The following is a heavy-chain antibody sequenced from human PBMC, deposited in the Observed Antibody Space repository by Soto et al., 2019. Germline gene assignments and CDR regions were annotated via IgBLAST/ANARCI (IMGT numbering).Heavy chain of an antibody. CDR2: ISWNSGRI. CDR3: AKDRDPGETADGAEHVDY. V-gene: IGHV3-9*01. D-gene: IGHD3-16*01. CDR1: GFTFDDYA. Sequence: EVQLVESGGGLVQPGRSLRLSCAASGFTFDDYAMHWVRQTPGKGLEWVSTISWNSGRIDYGDSVKGRFTISRDNAKSSLFLQMSSLRTDDTALYYCAKDRDPGETADGAEHVDYWGQGTLVTVSS. J-gene: IGHJ4*02.